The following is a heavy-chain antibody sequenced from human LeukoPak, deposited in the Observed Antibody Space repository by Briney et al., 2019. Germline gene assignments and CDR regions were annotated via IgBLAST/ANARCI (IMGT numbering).Heavy chain of an antibody. J-gene: IGHJ6*02. CDR3: AGDDSTYRMDV. V-gene: IGHV4-59*08. Sequence: SETLSLTCTVSDGSISSYYWSWIRQPPGKGLEWIGYIYYSGSTNYNPSLKSRVTISVDTSKNQFSLKLSSVTAADTAVYYCAGDDSTYRMDVWGQGTTVTVSS. CDR2: IYYSGST. CDR1: DGSISSYY. D-gene: IGHD2-21*02.